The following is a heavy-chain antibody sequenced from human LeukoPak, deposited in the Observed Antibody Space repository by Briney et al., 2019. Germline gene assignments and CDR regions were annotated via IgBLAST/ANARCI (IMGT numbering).Heavy chain of an antibody. D-gene: IGHD2-15*01. Sequence: TSETLSLTCTVSGGSVSSGSYYWSWIRQPPGKGLEWIGYIYYSGSTNYNPSLKSRVTISVDTSKNQFSLNLSSVTAGDTAVYYCARATLGYCSGGSCYSFDPWGQGTLVTVSS. J-gene: IGHJ5*02. CDR2: IYYSGST. V-gene: IGHV4-61*01. CDR3: ARATLGYCSGGSCYSFDP. CDR1: GGSVSSGSYY.